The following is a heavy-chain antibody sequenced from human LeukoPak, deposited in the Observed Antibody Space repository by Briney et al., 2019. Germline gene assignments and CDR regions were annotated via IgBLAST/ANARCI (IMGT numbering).Heavy chain of an antibody. D-gene: IGHD3-10*01. Sequence: PGGSLRLSCAASEFTFSTYSMIWVRQAPGKGLEWVSYISSSSSTIYYADSVKGRFTISRDNAKNSLYLQMNSLRVEDAAVYYCARDWFGDAFWGQGTLVTVSS. CDR1: EFTFSTYS. J-gene: IGHJ4*02. V-gene: IGHV3-48*01. CDR3: ARDWFGDAF. CDR2: ISSSSSTI.